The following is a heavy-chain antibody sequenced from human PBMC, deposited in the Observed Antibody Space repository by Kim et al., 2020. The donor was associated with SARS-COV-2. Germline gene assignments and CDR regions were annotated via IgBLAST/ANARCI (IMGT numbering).Heavy chain of an antibody. CDR3: ARVNYGSGSNGDY. J-gene: IGHJ4*02. Sequence: YAQKFQGRVTITADKSTSTAYMELSSLRSEDTAVYYCARVNYGSGSNGDYWGQGTLVTVSS. D-gene: IGHD3-10*01. V-gene: IGHV1-69*04.